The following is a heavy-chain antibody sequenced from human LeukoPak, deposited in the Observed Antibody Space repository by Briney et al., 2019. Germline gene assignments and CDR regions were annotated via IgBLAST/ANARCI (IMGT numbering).Heavy chain of an antibody. CDR1: GFIVRSNH. V-gene: IGHV3-66*01. Sequence: GGSLRLSCAAFGFIVRSNHINWVRQAPGKGLEWVSITYSGGTTYYADSVKGRFIISRDDSKNTLSLQMNDLRVEDTAVYYCARERPDSRNLDSWGRGALVTVSS. CDR3: ARERPDSRNLDS. J-gene: IGHJ4*02. CDR2: TYSGGTT. D-gene: IGHD1-14*01.